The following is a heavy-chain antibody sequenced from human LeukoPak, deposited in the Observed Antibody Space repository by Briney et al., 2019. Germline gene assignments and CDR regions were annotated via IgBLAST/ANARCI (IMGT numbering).Heavy chain of an antibody. V-gene: IGHV3-21*01. D-gene: IGHD1-26*01. Sequence: GGSLRLSCAASGFTFNNYNMNWVRQAPGKGLEWVSSISDSSSYIYYADSVRGQFTISRDNAKNSLYLQMNSLRAEDTAMYYCARADLSGSYFHPHFLDYWGQGTLVTVSS. CDR3: ARADLSGSYFHPHFLDY. J-gene: IGHJ4*02. CDR1: GFTFNNYN. CDR2: ISDSSSYI.